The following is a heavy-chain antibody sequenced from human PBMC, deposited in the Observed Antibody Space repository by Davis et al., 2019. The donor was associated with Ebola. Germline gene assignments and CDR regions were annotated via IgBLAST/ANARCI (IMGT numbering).Heavy chain of an antibody. V-gene: IGHV7-4-1*02. D-gene: IGHD6-13*01. CDR3: ARSGSSSWYGGDWFDP. Sequence: ASVKVSCKASGGTFSSYTITWVRQAPGQGLEWMGWINTNTGNPTYAQGFTGRFVFSLDTSVSTAYLQISSLKAEDTAVYYCARSGSSSWYGGDWFDPWGQGTLVTVSS. J-gene: IGHJ5*02. CDR1: GGTFSSYT. CDR2: INTNTGNP.